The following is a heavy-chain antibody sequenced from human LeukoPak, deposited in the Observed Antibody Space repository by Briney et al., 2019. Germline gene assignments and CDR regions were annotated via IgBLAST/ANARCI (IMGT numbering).Heavy chain of an antibody. Sequence: GGSLRLSCAASGFTVSSSYMSWVRQAPGKGLEWVSVIYSGGSTYYADSVKGRFTISRDNSKNTLYLQMNSLRAEDTAVYYCARVGTGWAYYFDYWGQGTLVTVSS. CDR1: GFTVSSSY. D-gene: IGHD2-8*02. J-gene: IGHJ4*02. V-gene: IGHV3-53*01. CDR2: IYSGGST. CDR3: ARVGTGWAYYFDY.